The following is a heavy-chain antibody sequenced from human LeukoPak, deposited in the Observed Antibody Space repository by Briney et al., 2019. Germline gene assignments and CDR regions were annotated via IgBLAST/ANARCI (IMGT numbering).Heavy chain of an antibody. CDR2: IYYSGST. V-gene: IGHV4-39*01. J-gene: IGHJ5*02. CDR1: GGSICSSSYY. D-gene: IGHD3-10*01. Sequence: SETLSLTCTVSGGSICSSSYYWGWVRQPPGTGLEWIGSIYYSGSTYYNPSLKRRVTISVDTSKNQFSLKLSSVTAADTAVYYCARRAVRGDNNWFDPWGQGTLVTVSS. CDR3: ARRAVRGDNNWFDP.